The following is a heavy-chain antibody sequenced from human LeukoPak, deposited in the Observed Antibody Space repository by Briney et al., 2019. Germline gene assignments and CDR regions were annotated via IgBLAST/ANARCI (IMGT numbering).Heavy chain of an antibody. J-gene: IGHJ4*02. Sequence: SVKVSCKASGYTFTGYYMHWVRQAPGQGLEWMVWIKPNSGGTNYAQKFQGRVTMTRDTSISTAYMELSRLRSDDTAVYYCARPTYTSSSRYFFDYWGQGTLVTVSS. V-gene: IGHV1-2*02. CDR2: IKPNSGGT. CDR3: ARPTYTSSSRYFFDY. D-gene: IGHD6-13*01. CDR1: GYTFTGYY.